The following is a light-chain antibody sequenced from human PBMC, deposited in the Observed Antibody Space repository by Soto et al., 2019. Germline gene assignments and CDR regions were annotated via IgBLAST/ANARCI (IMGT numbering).Light chain of an antibody. CDR1: SSDIGAYNY. CDR3: SSYRGSSIRL. V-gene: IGLV2-14*01. CDR2: EVS. J-gene: IGLJ1*01. Sequence: QSVLTQPASVSGSPGQSITISCTGTSSDIGAYNYVSWYQQHPGKAPKLMIYEVSNRPSGVSDRFSGSKSGNTASLTISGLQAEDEADYYCSSYRGSSIRLFGTGTKLTVL.